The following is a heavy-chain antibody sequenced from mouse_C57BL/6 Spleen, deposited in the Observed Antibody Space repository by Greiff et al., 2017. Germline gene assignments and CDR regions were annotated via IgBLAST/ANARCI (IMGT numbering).Heavy chain of an antibody. CDR1: GYTFTSYW. V-gene: IGHV1-55*01. J-gene: IGHJ4*01. CDR2: IYPGSGST. D-gene: IGHD2-1*01. Sequence: QVQLQQPGAELVKPGASVKMSCKASGYTFTSYWITWVKQRHGQGLEWIGDIYPGSGSTNYNEKFKSKATLTVDTAASTAYLQLSSLTTKDSAVYYCASWSIYYGSPSYAMDYWGQGTSVTVSS. CDR3: ASWSIYYGSPSYAMDY.